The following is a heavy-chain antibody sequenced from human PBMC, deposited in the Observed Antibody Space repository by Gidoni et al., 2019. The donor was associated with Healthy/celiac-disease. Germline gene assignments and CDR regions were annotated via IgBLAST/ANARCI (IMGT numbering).Heavy chain of an antibody. J-gene: IGHJ6*02. CDR1: GGTFSSYA. Sequence: QVQLVQSGAEVKKQGSAVKGSCKASGGTFSSYAISWVRQAPGQGLEWMGGIIPIFGTANYAQKFQGRVTITADESTSTAYMELSSLRSEATAVYYCARNIVVVVAADRLSDYYYGMDVWGQGTTVTVSS. CDR3: ARNIVVVVAADRLSDYYYGMDV. CDR2: IIPIFGTA. D-gene: IGHD2-15*01. V-gene: IGHV1-69*01.